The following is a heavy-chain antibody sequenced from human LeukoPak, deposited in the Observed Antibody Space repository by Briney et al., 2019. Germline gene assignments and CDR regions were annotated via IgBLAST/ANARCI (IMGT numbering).Heavy chain of an antibody. Sequence: PGGSLRLSCAASGFTFSSYSMNWVRQAPGKGLEWVSSISSSSSYIYYADSVKGRFTISRDNAKNSLYLQMNSLRAEDTAVYFCARDYYDSSGYYSTVGYFDYWGQGTLVTVSS. CDR2: ISSSSSYI. J-gene: IGHJ4*02. CDR3: ARDYYDSSGYYSTVGYFDY. D-gene: IGHD3-22*01. V-gene: IGHV3-21*01. CDR1: GFTFSSYS.